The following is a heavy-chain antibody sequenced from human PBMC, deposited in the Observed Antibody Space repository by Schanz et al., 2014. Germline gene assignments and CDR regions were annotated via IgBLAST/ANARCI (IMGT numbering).Heavy chain of an antibody. CDR2: LTGSGTTT. CDR3: AKDLAAVGVFDY. CDR1: GFTVSNSY. D-gene: IGHD6-13*01. V-gene: IGHV3-23*04. Sequence: EVQLVESGGGLVQPGGSLRLSCAASGFTVSNSYIHWVRQAPGKGLEWVSALTGSGTTTYYADSVKGRFTISRDNSKNTLDLQMNSLRAEDTAIYYCAKDLAAVGVFDYWGQGSLVTVSP. J-gene: IGHJ4*02.